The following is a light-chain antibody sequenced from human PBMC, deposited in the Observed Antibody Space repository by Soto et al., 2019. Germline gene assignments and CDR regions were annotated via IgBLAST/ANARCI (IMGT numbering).Light chain of an antibody. CDR3: SSYTNINTRACV. CDR1: SGDIGSYNR. J-gene: IGLJ1*01. Sequence: QSVLTQPASVSGSPGQSITISCTGTSGDIGSYNRVSWYQQHPGKAPKLRMYEVTDRPSGVSNRFSGSKSGNTASLTISGLQAEDEAEYYCSSYTNINTRACVFGTGTQVTVL. V-gene: IGLV2-14*01. CDR2: EVT.